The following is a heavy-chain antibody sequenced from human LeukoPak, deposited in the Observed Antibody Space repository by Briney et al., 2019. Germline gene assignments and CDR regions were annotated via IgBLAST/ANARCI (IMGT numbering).Heavy chain of an antibody. CDR2: IYTSGST. J-gene: IGHJ4*02. V-gene: IGHV4-4*07. CDR1: GGSFSIYY. D-gene: IGHD4-17*01. Sequence: SETLSLTCTVSGGSFSIYYWSWIRQPAGKGLEWIGRIYTSGSTNYNPSLKSRVTMSVDTSKNQFSLNLNSVTAADTAVYYCAGGPTTVTRAFDYWGQGTLVTVSS. CDR3: AGGPTTVTRAFDY.